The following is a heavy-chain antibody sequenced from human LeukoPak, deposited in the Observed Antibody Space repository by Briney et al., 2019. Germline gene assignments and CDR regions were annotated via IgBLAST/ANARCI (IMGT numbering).Heavy chain of an antibody. CDR2: IDPRDSYT. CDR1: GYSFTSYW. J-gene: IGHJ6*02. Sequence: GESLKISCKGSGYSFTSYWIGWVRQMPGKGLEWMGRIDPRDSYTTYSPSFQGHVTISADESISTVYLQFSSLKASDTAIYFCSRQEGADGPYYFFHGMDVWGQGTTVTVSS. V-gene: IGHV5-10-1*01. CDR3: SRQEGADGPYYFFHGMDV. D-gene: IGHD3-16*01.